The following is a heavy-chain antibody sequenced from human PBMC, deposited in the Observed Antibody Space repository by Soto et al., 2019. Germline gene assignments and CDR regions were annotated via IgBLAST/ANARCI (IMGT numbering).Heavy chain of an antibody. CDR1: GFTFSTYS. Sequence: EVQLVESGGGLVQPGGSLRLSCAASGFTFSTYSMNWVRQAPGKGLEWVSHIRSSSRTIYYADSVKGRFTISRDTAKNSLYLQMNSLRAEDSSAYYSVGELDSEYLFDYWGQGSLVTVSS. J-gene: IGHJ4*02. D-gene: IGHD6-6*01. CDR3: VGELDSEYLFDY. CDR2: IRSSSRTI. V-gene: IGHV3-48*01.